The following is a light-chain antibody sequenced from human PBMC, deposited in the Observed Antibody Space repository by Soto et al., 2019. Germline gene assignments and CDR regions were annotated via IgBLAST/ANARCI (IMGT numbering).Light chain of an antibody. CDR1: QGISSY. CDR3: QQLNTLWT. Sequence: DIQLTQSPSFLSASVGDRVTITCRASQGISSYLAWYQQKPGKAPKLLIYAASTLQSGVPSRFSGSGSGTEFTLTISSLQPEDFATYSCQQLNTLWTFGQGTKV. J-gene: IGKJ1*01. V-gene: IGKV1-9*01. CDR2: AAS.